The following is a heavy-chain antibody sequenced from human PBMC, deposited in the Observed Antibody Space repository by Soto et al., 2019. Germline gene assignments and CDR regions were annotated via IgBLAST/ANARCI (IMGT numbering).Heavy chain of an antibody. CDR3: AKGPTLFGVVISFHYYYGMYV. J-gene: IGHJ6*02. D-gene: IGHD3-3*01. Sequence: GGAPSLSGAASRCTWSSSAMSWVRQAPGRGLEWGCAISDSGRTTSSAATVNGRFHISRDNSTNPLYVQMHGLRAVDSAVYSCAKGPTLFGVVISFHYYYGMYVWGQGTTVTVSS. V-gene: IGHV3-23*01. CDR2: ISDSGRTT. CDR1: RCTWSSSA.